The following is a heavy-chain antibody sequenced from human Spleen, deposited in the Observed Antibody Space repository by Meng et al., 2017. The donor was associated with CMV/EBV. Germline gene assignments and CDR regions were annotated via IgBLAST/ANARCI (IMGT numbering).Heavy chain of an antibody. CDR1: GFTFSNYG. J-gene: IGHJ4*02. CDR3: ATEPGGGDY. Sequence: GESLKISCSASGFTFSNYGMHWVRQAPGKGLEWVAFIRYDGSNQYHADSVKGRFTISRDNSKNTLYLEMNSLRPEDTAVYYCATEPGGGDYWGQGTLVTVSS. D-gene: IGHD1-14*01. CDR2: IRYDGSNQ. V-gene: IGHV3-30*02.